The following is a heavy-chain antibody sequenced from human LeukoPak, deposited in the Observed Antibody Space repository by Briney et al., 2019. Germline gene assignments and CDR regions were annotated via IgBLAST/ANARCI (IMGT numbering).Heavy chain of an antibody. CDR2: INHSGST. V-gene: IGHV4-34*01. J-gene: IGHJ4*02. CDR3: ARVLGYCSSTSCYTPEKTFDY. Sequence: SETLSLTCAVYGGSFSGYYWSWIRQPPGKGLEWIGEINHSGSTNYNPSLKSRVTISVDTSKNRFSLKLSSVTAADTAVYYCARVLGYCSSTSCYTPEKTFDYWGQGTLVTVSS. CDR1: GGSFSGYY. D-gene: IGHD2-2*02.